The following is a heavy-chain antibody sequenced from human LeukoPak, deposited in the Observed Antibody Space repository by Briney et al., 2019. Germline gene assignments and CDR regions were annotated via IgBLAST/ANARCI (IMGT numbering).Heavy chain of an antibody. V-gene: IGHV4-59*01. CDR3: ATGGSSSSVDY. CDR1: GVSFSSYY. CDR2: IYYSGST. Sequence: PSETLSLTCTVSGVSFSSYYWTWIWRPPGKGLEWIGYIYYSGSTNYNPSLKSRVTMSLDTSKNQFSLKLTSVTAADTAVYYCATGGSSSSVDYWGQGTLVTVSS. D-gene: IGHD6-6*01. J-gene: IGHJ4*02.